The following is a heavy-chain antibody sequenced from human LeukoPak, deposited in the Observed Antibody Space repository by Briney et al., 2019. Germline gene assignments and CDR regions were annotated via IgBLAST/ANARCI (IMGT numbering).Heavy chain of an antibody. V-gene: IGHV4-31*03. CDR2: IYYSGST. D-gene: IGHD2-2*01. CDR1: GGSISSGGYY. Sequence: SETLSLTCTVSGGSISSGGYYWSWIRQHPGKGLEWIGCIYYSGSTYDNPSLKSRVTISVDTSKNQFSLKLSSVTAADTAVYYCARGGTRQLLFRNWFDPWGQGTLVTVSS. J-gene: IGHJ5*02. CDR3: ARGGTRQLLFRNWFDP.